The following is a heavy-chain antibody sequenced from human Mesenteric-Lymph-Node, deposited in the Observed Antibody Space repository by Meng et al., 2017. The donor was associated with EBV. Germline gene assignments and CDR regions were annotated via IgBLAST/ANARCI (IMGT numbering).Heavy chain of an antibody. J-gene: IGHJ5*02. CDR1: GFTFYNHA. CDR2: ISAAGATT. CDR3: ARELTASAGNWFDP. D-gene: IGHD1-14*01. Sequence: EVQLVESGGGWVQPGGSLRLSCTASGFTFYNHAMSWVRQAPGKGLEWVSAISAAGATTYNADSVKGRFTISRDNSKNILYLQMNSLRAKDTAIYFCARELTASAGNWFDPWGQGTLVTVAS. V-gene: IGHV3-23*04.